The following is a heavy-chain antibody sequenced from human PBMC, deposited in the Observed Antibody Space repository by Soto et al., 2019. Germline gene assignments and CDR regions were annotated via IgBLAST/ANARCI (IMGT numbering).Heavy chain of an antibody. V-gene: IGHV3-23*01. J-gene: IGHJ4*02. Sequence: PGGSLRLSCAVSGFTFNNYAMSWVRQAPGKGLKWVSGISASGGGTYYADSVKGRFTISRDNSKNTLYLQMNRLRAEDTAVYYCAKDLKNDFWSAHNSDYWGQGALVTVSS. CDR1: GFTFNNYA. D-gene: IGHD3-3*01. CDR2: ISASGGGT. CDR3: AKDLKNDFWSAHNSDY.